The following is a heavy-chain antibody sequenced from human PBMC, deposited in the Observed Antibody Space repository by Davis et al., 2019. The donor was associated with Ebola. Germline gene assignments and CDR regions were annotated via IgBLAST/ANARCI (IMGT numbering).Heavy chain of an antibody. CDR1: GYSITGNYY. D-gene: IGHD1-1*01. CDR3: ARQGNWIAADGFDI. J-gene: IGHJ3*02. CDR2: IHDSGST. Sequence: GSLRPSCDVSGYSITGNYYWGWIRPPPGKGLDWIATIHDSGSTYYNPSLKSRVTISLDTSKKQFSLKLSSVTAADTAVYYCARQGNWIAADGFDIWGQGTLVTVSS. V-gene: IGHV4-38-2*01.